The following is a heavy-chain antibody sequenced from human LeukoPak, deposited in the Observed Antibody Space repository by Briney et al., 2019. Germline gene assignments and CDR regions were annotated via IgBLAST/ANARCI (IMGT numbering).Heavy chain of an antibody. CDR2: ISFDGSDK. J-gene: IGHJ4*02. V-gene: IGHV3-30-3*01. CDR3: ARDQHSEIGVGANDY. Sequence: GGSLRLSCAASGFTFSSYAMHWVRQAPGKGLEWVAVISFDGSDKYYADSVKGRFTISRDNSKNTLYLQMNSLRAEDTAVYYCARDQHSEIGVGANDYWGQGNLVTVSS. D-gene: IGHD1-26*01. CDR1: GFTFSSYA.